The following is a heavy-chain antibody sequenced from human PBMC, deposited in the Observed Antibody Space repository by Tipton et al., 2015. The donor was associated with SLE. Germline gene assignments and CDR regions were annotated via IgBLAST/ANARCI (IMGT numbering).Heavy chain of an antibody. D-gene: IGHD6-19*01. Sequence: SLRLSCAASGFTFDDYAMHWVRQAPGKGLEWVSGISWNSGSIGYADSVKGRFTISRDNAKNSLYLQMNSLRAEDTAVYYCAKDPRVQQWLVGGFDPWGQGTLVTVSS. J-gene: IGHJ5*02. CDR1: GFTFDDYA. V-gene: IGHV3-9*01. CDR2: ISWNSGSI. CDR3: AKDPRVQQWLVGGFDP.